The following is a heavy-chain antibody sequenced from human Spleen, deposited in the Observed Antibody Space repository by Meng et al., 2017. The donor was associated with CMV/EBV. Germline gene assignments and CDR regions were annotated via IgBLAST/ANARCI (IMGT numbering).Heavy chain of an antibody. V-gene: IGHV1-69*05. CDR1: GGTFSNYV. D-gene: IGHD2-21*01. J-gene: IGHJ4*02. CDR2: IIPIFGTA. CDR3: AANGYCGVDCYYYLDY. Sequence: SVKVSCKASGGTFSNYVISWVRQAPGQGLEWMGGIIPIFGTANYAQKFQGRVTITTDESTSTAYMELSSLRSEDTAVYYCAANGYCGVDCYYYLDYWGQGTLVTVSS.